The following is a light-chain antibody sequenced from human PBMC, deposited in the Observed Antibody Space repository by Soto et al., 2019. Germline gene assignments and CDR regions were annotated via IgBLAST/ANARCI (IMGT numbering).Light chain of an antibody. CDR3: QQYYTNPFT. V-gene: IGKV3-11*01. CDR2: DAS. J-gene: IGKJ4*01. Sequence: DIVLTQSPGTLSLSPGERATLSCRASQNIGTYLAWYQHKPGQAPRLVIYDASDRPSGIPARFSGSGSGTDFTLTISSLQAEDVALYFCQQYYTNPFTFGGGTKVEIK. CDR1: QNIGTY.